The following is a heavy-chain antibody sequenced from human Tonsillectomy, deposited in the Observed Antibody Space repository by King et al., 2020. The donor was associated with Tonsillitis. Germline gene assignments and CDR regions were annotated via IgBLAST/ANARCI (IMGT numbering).Heavy chain of an antibody. CDR3: AREFQLLFGFDP. CDR2: IIPVFGAP. Sequence: HLVQSGAEVKKPGSSGKISCKASGGSFYNYVIHWGRQAPGKGLEGMGRIIPVFGAPNYAQKFRGRVTITADESTSSFNMEVSSLRSEDTAVYYCAREFQLLFGFDPWGQGTLVTVSS. CDR1: GGSFYNYV. V-gene: IGHV1-69*12. J-gene: IGHJ5*02. D-gene: IGHD2-21*01.